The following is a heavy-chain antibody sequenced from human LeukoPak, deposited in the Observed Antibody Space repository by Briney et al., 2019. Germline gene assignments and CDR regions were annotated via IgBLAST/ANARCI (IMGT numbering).Heavy chain of an antibody. CDR3: ARDVGGSLDY. J-gene: IGHJ4*02. CDR2: IKGDESAR. D-gene: IGHD1-26*01. Sequence: GGSLRLSCAASGFTFSTYWMAWVRQAPGKELEWVANIKGDESARHQADSVKGRFTISRDNAKKSVYLQMSSLRGEDTAVYYCARDVGGSLDYWGQGTLVTVSS. CDR1: GFTFSTYW. V-gene: IGHV3-7*01.